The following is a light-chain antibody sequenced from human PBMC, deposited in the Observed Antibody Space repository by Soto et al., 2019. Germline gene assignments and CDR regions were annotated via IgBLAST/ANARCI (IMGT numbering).Light chain of an antibody. CDR1: RSDVGAYNL. CDR2: EVS. Sequence: QSALTQPASVSGSPGQSITISCAGTRSDVGAYNLVSWYQQHPGRAPQLIIYEVSNRPSGISFRFSGSKSGNTASLTISGLQAEDEDDYYCSSYTTKRSLIFGGGTKLTVL. J-gene: IGLJ2*01. V-gene: IGLV2-14*01. CDR3: SSYTTKRSLI.